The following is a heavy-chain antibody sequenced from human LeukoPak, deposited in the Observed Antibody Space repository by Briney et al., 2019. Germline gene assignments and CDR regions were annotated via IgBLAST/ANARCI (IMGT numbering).Heavy chain of an antibody. CDR2: MNPNSGNT. CDR3: ARAGGIAAAGYYYYCYMDV. Sequence: ASVKVSCKASGYTFTSYDINWVRQATGQGLEWMGWMNPNSGNTGYAQKFQGRVTITRNTSISTAYMELSSLRSEDTAVYYCARAGGIAAAGYYYYCYMDVWGKGTTVTVSS. J-gene: IGHJ6*03. CDR1: GYTFTSYD. V-gene: IGHV1-8*03. D-gene: IGHD6-13*01.